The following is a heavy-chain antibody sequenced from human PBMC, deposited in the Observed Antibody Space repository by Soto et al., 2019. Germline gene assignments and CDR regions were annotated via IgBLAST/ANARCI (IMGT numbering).Heavy chain of an antibody. CDR3: AREGSGSYYLASPYYYYGMDV. J-gene: IGHJ6*02. CDR2: ISSSGSTI. CDR1: GFTFSDYY. Sequence: QVQLVESGGGLVKPGGSLRLSCAASGFTFSDYYMSWIRQAPGKGLEWVSYISSSGSTIYYAVSVKGRFTISRDNAKNSLYQQMNSLRAEDTAVYYCAREGSGSYYLASPYYYYGMDVWGQGTTVTVSS. D-gene: IGHD3-10*01. V-gene: IGHV3-11*01.